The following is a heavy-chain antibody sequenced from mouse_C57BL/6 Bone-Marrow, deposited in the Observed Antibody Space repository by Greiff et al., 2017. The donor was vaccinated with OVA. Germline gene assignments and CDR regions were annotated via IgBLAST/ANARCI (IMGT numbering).Heavy chain of an antibody. V-gene: IGHV14-4*01. Sequence: EVQLQQSGAELVRPGASVKLSCTASGFTIKADYMHWVKQRPEQGLEWIGWIDPENGDTEYASQFQGKATITTDTSSNTAYLQLSSRTSEDTAVYYCTDGSSNHIDYWGQGTTLTVSS. CDR1: GFTIKADY. J-gene: IGHJ2*01. CDR3: TDGSSNHIDY. D-gene: IGHD1-1*01. CDR2: IDPENGDT.